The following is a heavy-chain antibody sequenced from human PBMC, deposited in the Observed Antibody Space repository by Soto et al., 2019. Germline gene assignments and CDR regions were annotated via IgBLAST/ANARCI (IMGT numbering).Heavy chain of an antibody. Sequence: GXXVKVSCKASGGTFSSYTISWVRQAPGQGLEWMGRIIPILGIANYAQKFQGRVTITADKSTSTAYMELSSLRSEDTDVYYCARDITIFGVVIPNNWFDPWGQGTLVTVSS. D-gene: IGHD3-3*01. J-gene: IGHJ5*02. CDR2: IIPILGIA. CDR1: GGTFSSYT. V-gene: IGHV1-69*04. CDR3: ARDITIFGVVIPNNWFDP.